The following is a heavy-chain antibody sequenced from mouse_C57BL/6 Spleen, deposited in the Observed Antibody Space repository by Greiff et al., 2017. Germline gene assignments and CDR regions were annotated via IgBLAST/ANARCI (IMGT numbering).Heavy chain of an antibody. D-gene: IGHD2-2*01. CDR2: IYWDDDK. J-gene: IGHJ2*01. V-gene: IGHV8-12*01. CDR3: ARRADVYDGFDY. CDR1: GFSLSTSGMG. Sequence: QVTLKVSGPGLLQSSQTLSLPCSFSGFSLSTSGMGVSWIRQPSGKGLEWLAHIYWDDDKRYNPSLKSRLTISKDTSRNQGFLQITSVDTADTATYYCARRADVYDGFDYWGQGTTLTVSS.